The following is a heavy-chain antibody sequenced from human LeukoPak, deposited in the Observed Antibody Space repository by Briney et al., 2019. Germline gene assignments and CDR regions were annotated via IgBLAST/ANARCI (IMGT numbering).Heavy chain of an antibody. CDR2: FDPEDGET. V-gene: IGHV1-24*01. D-gene: IGHD3-10*01. J-gene: IGHJ6*04. CDR3: TIISSDYYYGMDV. CDR1: GYTLTELS. Sequence: ASVKVSCKVSGYTLTELSMHWVRQAPGKGLEWMGGFDPEDGETIYAQKFQVRVTMTEDTSTDTAYMELSSLRSEDTAVYYCTIISSDYYYGMDVWGKGTTVTVSS.